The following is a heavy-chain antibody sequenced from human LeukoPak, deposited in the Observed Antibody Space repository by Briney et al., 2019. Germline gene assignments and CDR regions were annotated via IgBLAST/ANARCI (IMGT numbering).Heavy chain of an antibody. D-gene: IGHD6-13*01. CDR1: GFTFSNYG. CDR3: AKRYSSTSVALDY. V-gene: IGHV3-23*01. CDR2: ISSSGSST. Sequence: PGRSLRLSCAASGFTFSNYGMHWVRQAPGKGLEWVSVISSSGSSTYYADSVKGRFTISRDYSKNTLYLQMNSLRAEDTAVYYCAKRYSSTSVALDYWGQGTLVTVSS. J-gene: IGHJ4*02.